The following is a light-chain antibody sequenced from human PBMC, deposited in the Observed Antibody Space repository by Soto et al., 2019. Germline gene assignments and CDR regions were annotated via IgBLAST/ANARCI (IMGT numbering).Light chain of an antibody. Sequence: EIVMTQSPATLSVSPGERATLSCRASQSVSSNLAWYKQKPGQAPRLLIYGASTRATGIPARFSGSGSGTEFTLTISSLQSEDFAVYYCKQYNNWPPMAFGQGTKVEIK. CDR3: KQYNNWPPMA. CDR1: QSVSSN. J-gene: IGKJ1*01. CDR2: GAS. V-gene: IGKV3-15*01.